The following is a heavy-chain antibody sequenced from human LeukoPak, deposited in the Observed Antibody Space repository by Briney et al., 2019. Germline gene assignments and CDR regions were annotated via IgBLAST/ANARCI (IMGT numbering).Heavy chain of an antibody. CDR1: GGSISSYY. J-gene: IGHJ4*02. Sequence: PSGTLSLTCTVSGGSISSYYWSWIRQPPGKGLEWIGCIYYSGSTNYNPSLKSRVTISVDTSKNQFSLKLSSVTAADTAVYYCARADDYGDYYFGYWGQGTLVTVSS. CDR3: ARADDYGDYYFGY. CDR2: IYYSGST. V-gene: IGHV4-59*01. D-gene: IGHD4-17*01.